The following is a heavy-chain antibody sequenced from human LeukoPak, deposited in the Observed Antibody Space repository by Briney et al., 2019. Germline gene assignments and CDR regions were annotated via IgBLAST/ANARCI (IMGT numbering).Heavy chain of an antibody. CDR3: AKDISYDSSKDDAFDI. CDR2: ISYDGRKE. Sequence: GGSLRLSCAASGFSFSSYGMHWVRQAPGKGLEWVAVISYDGRKEYYADSVKGRFTISRDKAKNTLYLQMNSLRVEDTAVYYCAKDISYDSSKDDAFDIWGQGTMVTVSS. CDR1: GFSFSSYG. J-gene: IGHJ3*02. V-gene: IGHV3-30*18. D-gene: IGHD3-22*01.